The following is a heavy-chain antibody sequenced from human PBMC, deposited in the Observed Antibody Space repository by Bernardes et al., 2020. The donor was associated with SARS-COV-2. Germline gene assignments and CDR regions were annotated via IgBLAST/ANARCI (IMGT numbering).Heavy chain of an antibody. V-gene: IGHV4-59*01. Sequence: SETLSLTCAVSGGSISGYYWIWIRQPPGKRLEWIGYIHHSGTTTYNPSLKNRLTLSVDTSRNQFSLRLSSVTAADSAVCYCARVNTDYDFYYFGMDVWGQGTTVTVSS. J-gene: IGHJ6*02. CDR1: GGSISGYY. CDR2: IHHSGTT. CDR3: ARVNTDYDFYYFGMDV. D-gene: IGHD3-3*01.